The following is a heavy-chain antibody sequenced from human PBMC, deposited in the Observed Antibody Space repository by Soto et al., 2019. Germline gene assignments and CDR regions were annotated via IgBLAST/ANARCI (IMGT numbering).Heavy chain of an antibody. J-gene: IGHJ4*02. D-gene: IGHD5-18*01. Sequence: ASVKVSCKASGYTFTSHAMHWVRQAPGKGLEWMGGFDPEDGETIYAQKFQGRVTMTEDTSTDTAYMELSSLRSEDTAVYYCATAVDTAMVTRYWGQGTLVTVSS. CDR2: FDPEDGET. CDR1: GYTFTSHA. V-gene: IGHV1-24*01. CDR3: ATAVDTAMVTRY.